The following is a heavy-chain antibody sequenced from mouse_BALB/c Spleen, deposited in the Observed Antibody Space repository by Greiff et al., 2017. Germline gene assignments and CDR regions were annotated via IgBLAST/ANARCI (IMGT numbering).Heavy chain of an antibody. Sequence: EVQLVESGGGLVKPGGSLKLSCAASGFTFSDYYMYWVRQTPEKRLEWVATISDGGSYTYYPDSVKGRFTISRDNAKNNLYLQMSSLKSEDTAMYYCARGGGLLLDYWGQGTTLTVSS. V-gene: IGHV5-4*02. CDR3: ARGGGLLLDY. D-gene: IGHD1-1*01. J-gene: IGHJ2*01. CDR2: ISDGGSYT. CDR1: GFTFSDYY.